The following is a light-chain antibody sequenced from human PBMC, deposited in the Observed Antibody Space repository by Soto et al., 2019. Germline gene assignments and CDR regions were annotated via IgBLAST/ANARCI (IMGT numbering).Light chain of an antibody. Sequence: QTVVTQEPSFAVSPGGTVTLTCGLSSGSVSTSYYPSWYQQTPGQAPRTLIYSTKTRSSGVPDRFSGSILGNKAALTITGAQADDESDYYCVLYMGSGLGVFGGGTKLTVL. V-gene: IGLV8-61*01. CDR2: STK. CDR1: SGSVSTSYY. CDR3: VLYMGSGLGV. J-gene: IGLJ3*02.